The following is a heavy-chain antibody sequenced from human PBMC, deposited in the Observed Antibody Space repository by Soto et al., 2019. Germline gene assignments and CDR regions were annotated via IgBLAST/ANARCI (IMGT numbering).Heavy chain of an antibody. V-gene: IGHV3-30-3*01. CDR2: ISYDGSNK. CDR1: GFTFSSYA. J-gene: IGHJ6*02. Sequence: GGSLRLSCAASGFTFSSYAMHWVRQAPGKGLEWVAVISYDGSNKYYADSVKGRFTISRDNSKNTLYLQMNSLRAEDTAVYYCARDGGPELRYCSSTSCFGIHYGMDVWGQGTTVTVS. D-gene: IGHD2-2*01. CDR3: ARDGGPELRYCSSTSCFGIHYGMDV.